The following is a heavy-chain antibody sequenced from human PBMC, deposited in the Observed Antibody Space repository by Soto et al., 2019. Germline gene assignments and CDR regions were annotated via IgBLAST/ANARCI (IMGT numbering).Heavy chain of an antibody. CDR3: AKEKVPYSSPRAMDV. CDR1: GFTFSSSA. CDR2: ITASGSST. Sequence: GGSLRLSCVASGFTFSSSAMNWARQAPGKGLEWVSGITASGSSTYYADSVKGRFTISRDRSKNTVYLQMNSLRAEDTAVYYCAKEKVPYSSPRAMDVWGQGTTVTVSS. J-gene: IGHJ6*02. D-gene: IGHD6-13*01. V-gene: IGHV3-23*01.